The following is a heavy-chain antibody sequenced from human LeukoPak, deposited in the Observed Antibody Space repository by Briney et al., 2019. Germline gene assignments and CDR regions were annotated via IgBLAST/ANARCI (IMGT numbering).Heavy chain of an antibody. Sequence: GGSLRLSCVASGFTFSNSVMTWVRQAPGKGLEWVSSILGTGDYTYFANSVKGRFTISRDNSKNTLYLLMNSLRAGDTAIYYCARGSKGTYDYWGQGTLVTVSS. CDR3: ARGSKGTYDY. J-gene: IGHJ4*02. V-gene: IGHV3-23*01. CDR2: ILGTGDYT. CDR1: GFTFSNSV.